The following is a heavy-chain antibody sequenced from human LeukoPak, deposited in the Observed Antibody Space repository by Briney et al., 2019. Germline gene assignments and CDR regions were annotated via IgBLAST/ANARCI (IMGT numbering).Heavy chain of an antibody. V-gene: IGHV1-46*01. Sequence: ASVKVSCKASGYTFTSYYMHWVRQAPGQGLEWMGIINPSGGSTSYAQNFQGRVNMTRDMSTSTVYMELSSLRSEDTAVYYCARRGGATVPYYYYYMDVWGKGTTVTISS. CDR3: ARRGGATVPYYYYYMDV. CDR2: INPSGGST. CDR1: GYTFTSYY. J-gene: IGHJ6*03. D-gene: IGHD1-26*01.